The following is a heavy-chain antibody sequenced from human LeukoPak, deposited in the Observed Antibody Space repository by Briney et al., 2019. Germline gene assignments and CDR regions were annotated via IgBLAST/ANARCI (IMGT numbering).Heavy chain of an antibody. CDR3: AKSYADYGKYYFDY. Sequence: GGSLRLSCAASGFPFSNCAMSWVRQAPGKGLEWLSIINGNGGNTYNADSVKGRFTISRENSKNTLYLQMNSLRVEDTAVYFCAKSYADYGKYYFDYSGEGTLVTVSS. CDR1: GFPFSNCA. CDR2: INGNGGNT. J-gene: IGHJ4*02. D-gene: IGHD4-17*01. V-gene: IGHV3-23*01.